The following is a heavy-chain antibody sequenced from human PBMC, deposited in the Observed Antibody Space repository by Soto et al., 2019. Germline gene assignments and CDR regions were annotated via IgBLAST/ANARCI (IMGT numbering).Heavy chain of an antibody. CDR1: GLTFSSYG. CDR3: ATTVTTFGY. Sequence: QVQLVESGGGVVQPGRSLRLSCAASGLTFSSYGMHWVRQAPGKGLEWVAVIWYDGSNKYYADSVKGRFTISRDTSKNTLYLQMNSLRAEDTAVYYCATTVTTFGYWGQGTLVTVSS. D-gene: IGHD4-17*01. J-gene: IGHJ4*02. CDR2: IWYDGSNK. V-gene: IGHV3-33*01.